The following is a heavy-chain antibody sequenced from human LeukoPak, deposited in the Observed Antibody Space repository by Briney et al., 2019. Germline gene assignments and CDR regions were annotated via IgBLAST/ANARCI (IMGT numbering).Heavy chain of an antibody. V-gene: IGHV1-24*01. J-gene: IGHJ5*02. D-gene: IGHD6-13*01. Sequence: ASVKVSCKVSGSTLTKLSMRWVRQAPGKGLEWMGGFDPEERETIYAQKFQGRLSMTEDTSTDTAYMELSSLRFEDTAVYYCATGIAAAFEGFDPWGQGTRLTVSS. CDR3: ATGIAAAFEGFDP. CDR2: FDPEERET. CDR1: GSTLTKLS.